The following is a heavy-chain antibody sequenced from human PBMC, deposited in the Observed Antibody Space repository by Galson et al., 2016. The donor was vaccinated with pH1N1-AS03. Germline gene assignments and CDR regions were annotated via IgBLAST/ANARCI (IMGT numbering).Heavy chain of an antibody. Sequence: SLRLSCAASGFAFNNYAMSWVRQAPGAGLEWLSAISDSGDSAYYTDSVKGRFTISRDNSKRTLYLQMNSLRAEDTAVYYCAKDVSYGPFGDFAYWGQGSLVTVSS. CDR1: GFAFNNYA. V-gene: IGHV3-23*01. J-gene: IGHJ4*02. D-gene: IGHD3-16*01. CDR3: AKDVSYGPFGDFAY. CDR2: ISDSGDSA.